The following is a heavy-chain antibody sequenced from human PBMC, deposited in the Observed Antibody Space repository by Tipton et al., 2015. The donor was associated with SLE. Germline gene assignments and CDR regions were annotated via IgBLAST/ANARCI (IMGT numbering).Heavy chain of an antibody. CDR3: ASLLEYYYDSSGYTTDY. J-gene: IGHJ4*02. CDR1: GVTFSSYA. Sequence: SGVTFSSYAMRWVRQAPGKGLEWVSGISGSGGSTSCADSVKGRFTISRDNSKNTLYLQMNSLRAEDTAVYYCASLLEYYYDSSGYTTDYWGQGTLVTVSS. D-gene: IGHD3-22*01. V-gene: IGHV3-23*01. CDR2: ISGSGGST.